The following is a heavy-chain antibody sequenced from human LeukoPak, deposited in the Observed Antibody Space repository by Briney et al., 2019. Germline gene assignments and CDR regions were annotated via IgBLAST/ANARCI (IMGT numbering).Heavy chain of an antibody. Sequence: GGSLRLSCTVSGFTVSSNSMSRVRQAPGKGLEWVSFIYSDNTHYSDSVKGRFTISRDNSKNTLYLQMNSLRAEDTAVYYCAKNIVGALRGGAFDIWGQGTMVTVSS. CDR1: GFTVSSNS. CDR2: IYSDNT. CDR3: AKNIVGALRGGAFDI. V-gene: IGHV3-53*01. D-gene: IGHD1-26*01. J-gene: IGHJ3*02.